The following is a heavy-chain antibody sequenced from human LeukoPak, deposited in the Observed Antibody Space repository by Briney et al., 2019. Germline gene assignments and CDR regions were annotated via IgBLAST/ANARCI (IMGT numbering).Heavy chain of an antibody. J-gene: IGHJ4*02. V-gene: IGHV4-61*02. CDR1: GASVSSGNCY. CDR3: ARVRKNYDILTGSSFDY. D-gene: IGHD3-9*01. Sequence: SETLSLTCTVSGASVSSGNCYWSWIRQPAGKGPEWIGRMYSSGGANYNPSLKTRVTISIDTSKNQFSLKLSSVTAADTAVYYCARVRKNYDILTGSSFDYWGQGTLVTVSS. CDR2: MYSSGGA.